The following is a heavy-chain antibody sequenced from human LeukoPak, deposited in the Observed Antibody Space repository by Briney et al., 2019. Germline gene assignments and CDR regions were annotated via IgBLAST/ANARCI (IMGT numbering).Heavy chain of an antibody. CDR3: ARDEAGDRSFDY. D-gene: IGHD7-27*01. Sequence: GGSLRLSCAGYGFTVSSNYMSWVRQAPGKGLEWVSSISSSSSYIYYADSVKGRFTISRDNAKNSLYLQMNSLRAEDTAVYYCARDEAGDRSFDYWGQGTLVTVSS. J-gene: IGHJ4*02. CDR2: ISSSSSYI. CDR1: GFTVSSNY. V-gene: IGHV3-21*01.